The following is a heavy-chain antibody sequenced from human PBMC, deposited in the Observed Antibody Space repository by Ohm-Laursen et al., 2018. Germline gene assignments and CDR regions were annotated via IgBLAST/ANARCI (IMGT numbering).Heavy chain of an antibody. CDR3: ARGSGFFKLDV. Sequence: SETLSLTCAVNGESSSGYFWNWIRQPPGKGLEWIGEINQSGSTNYNPSLKRRVTLSADSSNSQFSLRLTSVTAADTATYYCARGSGFFKLDVWGQGTTVTVSS. D-gene: IGHD6-19*01. V-gene: IGHV4-34*01. CDR2: INQSGST. J-gene: IGHJ6*02. CDR1: GESSSGYF.